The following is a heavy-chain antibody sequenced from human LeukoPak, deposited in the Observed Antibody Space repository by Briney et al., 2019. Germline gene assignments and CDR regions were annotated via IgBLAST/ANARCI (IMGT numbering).Heavy chain of an antibody. V-gene: IGHV4-34*01. D-gene: IGHD4-23*01. Sequence: SETLSLTCAVYGGSFRGYYWSWIRQPPGKGLEWIGEINHSGSTNYNPSLKSRVTISVDTSKNQFSLKLSSVTAADTAVYYCASTGSVVDYWGQGTLVTVSS. J-gene: IGHJ4*02. CDR3: ASTGSVVDY. CDR1: GGSFRGYY. CDR2: INHSGST.